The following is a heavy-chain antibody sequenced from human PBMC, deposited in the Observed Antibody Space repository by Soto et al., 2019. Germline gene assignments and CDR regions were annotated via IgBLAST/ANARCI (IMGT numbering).Heavy chain of an antibody. CDR1: GFTFSDHY. V-gene: IGHV3-11*01. CDR2: ISSSGSTI. D-gene: IGHD3-3*01. Sequence: QVQLVESGGGLVMPGASLRLSCAASGFTFSDHYMSWIRQAPGKGLEWVSYISSSGSTIYYADSVKGRFTISRDNAKNSLYLQMNSLRAEDTAVYYCARGTLPPPNDFWGYYGMDVWGQGTTVTVSS. CDR3: ARGTLPPPNDFWGYYGMDV. J-gene: IGHJ6*02.